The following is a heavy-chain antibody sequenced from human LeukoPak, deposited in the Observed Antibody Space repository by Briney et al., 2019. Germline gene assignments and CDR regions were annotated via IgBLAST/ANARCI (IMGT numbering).Heavy chain of an antibody. V-gene: IGHV4-59*01. CDR3: AFDI. J-gene: IGHJ3*02. D-gene: IGHD4-17*01. CDR2: IYYSGDT. Sequence: SETLSLTCTVSDGAIAGYSWSWIRQAPGRGLEWIGYIYYSGDTNYNPSLKSRVTISVDTSKNQYTAVYYCARVIDYGDYPGAFDIWGQGTMVTVSS. CDR1: DGAIAGYS.